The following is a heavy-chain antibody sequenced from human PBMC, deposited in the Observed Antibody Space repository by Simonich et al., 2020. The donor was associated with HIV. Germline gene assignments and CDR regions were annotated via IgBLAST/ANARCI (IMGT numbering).Heavy chain of an antibody. CDR1: GGSFRGYY. CDR3: ARGELGDFDY. CDR2: FNHSGST. D-gene: IGHD3-16*01. Sequence: QVQLQQWGARLLKPSETLSLTCAVYGGSFRGYYWTWIRQPPGKGLEWVGEFNHSGSTNYKPSLKSRVSMSVDTSKNQFSLRLSSVTAADTAVYYCARGELGDFDYWGQGTLVTVSS. V-gene: IGHV4-34*01. J-gene: IGHJ4*02.